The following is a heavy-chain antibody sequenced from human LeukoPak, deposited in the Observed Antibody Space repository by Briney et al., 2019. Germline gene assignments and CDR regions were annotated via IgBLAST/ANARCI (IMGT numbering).Heavy chain of an antibody. CDR1: GGSLSGYY. J-gene: IGHJ4*02. Sequence: PSDTLSLTCPVYGGSLSGYYWSWIRQPPGKGLEWTGEINHSRSTNYNPSLKSRVTISVDTSKNQFSLNLSSVTAAHTAVYYCARGADTAMLHASFDYWGQGTLVTVSS. V-gene: IGHV4-34*01. CDR2: INHSRST. D-gene: IGHD5-18*01. CDR3: ARGADTAMLHASFDY.